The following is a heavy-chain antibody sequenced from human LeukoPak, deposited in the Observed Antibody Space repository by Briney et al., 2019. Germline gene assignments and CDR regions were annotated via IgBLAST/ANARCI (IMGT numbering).Heavy chain of an antibody. Sequence: PSGTLSLTCAVSGGSISSSNWWSWVRQPPGKGLEWIGEIYHSGSTNYNPSLKSRVTISVDTSKNQFSLKLSSVTAADTAVYYCARRGRRGYCSSTSCYAWFDPWGQGTLVTVSS. D-gene: IGHD2-2*01. CDR3: ARRGRRGYCSSTSCYAWFDP. CDR1: GGSISSSNW. CDR2: IYHSGST. V-gene: IGHV4-4*02. J-gene: IGHJ5*02.